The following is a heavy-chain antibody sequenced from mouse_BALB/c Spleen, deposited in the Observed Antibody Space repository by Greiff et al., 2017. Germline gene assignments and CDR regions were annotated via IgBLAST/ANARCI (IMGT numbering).Heavy chain of an antibody. CDR3: ARGTTDYAMDY. Sequence: EVQLVESGGGLVQPGGSRKLSCAASGFTFSSFGMHWVRQAPEKGLEWVAYISSGSSTIYYADTVKGRFTISRDNPKNTLFLQMTSLRSEDTAMYYCARGTTDYAMDYWGQGTSVTVSS. V-gene: IGHV5-17*02. CDR2: ISSGSSTI. J-gene: IGHJ4*01. D-gene: IGHD1-1*01. CDR1: GFTFSSFG.